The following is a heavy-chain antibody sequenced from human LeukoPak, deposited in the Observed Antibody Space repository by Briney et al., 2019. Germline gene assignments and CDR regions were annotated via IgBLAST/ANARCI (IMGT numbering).Heavy chain of an antibody. V-gene: IGHV3-48*01. CDR2: ISSSSSTI. Sequence: GGSLRLSCAASGFTFSSYSMNWVRQAPGKGLEWVSYISSSSSTIYYADSVKGRFTISRDNAKNSLHLQMNSLRAEDTAVYYCASQVVPAANYWGQGTLVTVSS. J-gene: IGHJ4*02. D-gene: IGHD2-2*01. CDR1: GFTFSSYS. CDR3: ASQVVPAANY.